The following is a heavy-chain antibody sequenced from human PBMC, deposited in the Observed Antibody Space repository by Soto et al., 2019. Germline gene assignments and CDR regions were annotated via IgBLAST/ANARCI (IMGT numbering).Heavy chain of an antibody. V-gene: IGHV1-46*03. D-gene: IGHD2-8*01. CDR2: INPSGGST. CDR1: GCTFTSYY. Sequence: ASVKVSCKASGCTFTSYYMHWVRQAPGQGLEWMGIINPSGGSTSYAQKFQDRVTMTRDTSTSTVYMELSSLRSEDTAVYYCARDQVEYCTNGVCPLDYWGQGTLVTVSS. CDR3: ARDQVEYCTNGVCPLDY. J-gene: IGHJ4*02.